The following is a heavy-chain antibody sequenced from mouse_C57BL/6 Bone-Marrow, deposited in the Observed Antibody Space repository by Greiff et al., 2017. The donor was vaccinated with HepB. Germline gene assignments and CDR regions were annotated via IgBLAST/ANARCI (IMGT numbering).Heavy chain of an antibody. CDR3: ARGTMVTEFAY. V-gene: IGHV1-64*01. J-gene: IGHJ3*01. CDR1: GYTFTSYW. Sequence: QVQLQQPGAELVKPGASVKLSCKASGYTFTSYWMHWVKQRPGQGLEWIGMIHPNSGSTNYSEKFKSKATLTVDKSSSTAYMQLSSLTSEDSAVYYCARGTMVTEFAYWGQGTLVTVSA. CDR2: IHPNSGST. D-gene: IGHD2-2*01.